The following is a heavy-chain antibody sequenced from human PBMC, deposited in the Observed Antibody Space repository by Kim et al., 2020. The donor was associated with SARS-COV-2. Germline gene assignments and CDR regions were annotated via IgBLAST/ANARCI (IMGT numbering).Heavy chain of an antibody. V-gene: IGHV1-3*01. J-gene: IGHJ4*02. Sequence: KTKYSQKFQGRVTITRDKSASTAYMELSSLRSEDTAVYYCASEKRSSYDYWGQGTLVTVSS. CDR2: KT. CDR3: ASEKRSSYDY.